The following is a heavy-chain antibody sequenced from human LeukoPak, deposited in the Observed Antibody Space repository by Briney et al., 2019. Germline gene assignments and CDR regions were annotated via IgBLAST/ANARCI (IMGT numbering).Heavy chain of an antibody. CDR2: IYYSGST. CDR1: GGSISSGGFH. D-gene: IGHD6-6*01. V-gene: IGHV4-31*03. J-gene: IGHJ4*02. CDR3: ARVRGVAARVFDY. Sequence: SETQSLTCTVSGGSISSGGFHWSWIRQHPVKGLEWLGYIYYSGSTYYNPSLKSRVTISIGTSKNYFSLNLSSVTAADTAMYYCARVRGVAARVFDYWGQGTLVTVSS.